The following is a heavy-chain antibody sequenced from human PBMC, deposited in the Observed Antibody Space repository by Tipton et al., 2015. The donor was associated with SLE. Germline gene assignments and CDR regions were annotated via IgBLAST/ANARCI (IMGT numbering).Heavy chain of an antibody. D-gene: IGHD3-22*01. CDR3: ASAVYDSSGYYLDY. CDR1: GFTVSSNY. CDR2: IYSGGST. J-gene: IGHJ4*02. V-gene: IGHV3-53*04. Sequence: SLRLSCAASGFTVSSNYMSWVRQAPGKGLEWVSVIYSGGSTYYADSVKGRFTTSRHNSKNTLYLQMNSLRAEDTAVYYCASAVYDSSGYYLDYWGQGTLVTVSS.